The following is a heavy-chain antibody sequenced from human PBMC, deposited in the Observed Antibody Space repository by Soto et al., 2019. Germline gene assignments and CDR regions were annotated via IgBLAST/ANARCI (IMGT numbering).Heavy chain of an antibody. V-gene: IGHV3-23*01. CDR1: GLGFSSYA. CDR3: AKDAAYTINKPHHWFDD. D-gene: IGHD2-2*02. CDR2: VSGGGEAT. J-gene: IGHJ5*02. Sequence: AGGARRFAGAAAGLGFSSYALRWVRQAPGKGLEWGSTVSGGGEATNYGDSLKVRFTISRDGSKNTLYLQMNSLRAEDSAVYYCAKDAAYTINKPHHWFDDSGQGTLVTVSS.